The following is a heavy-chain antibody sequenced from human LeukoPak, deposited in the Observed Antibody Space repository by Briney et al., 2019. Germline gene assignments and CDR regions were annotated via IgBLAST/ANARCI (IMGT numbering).Heavy chain of an antibody. CDR2: INSKSRYI. CDR1: GFTFSSYS. J-gene: IGHJ4*02. Sequence: PGGSLRLSCAASGFTFSSYSMNWVRQAPGKGLEWVSPINSKSRYIYYADSLKGRFTISRDNGKNSVYLQMNSLRAEDTAAYFCARADSSSSRLDCWGQGTLVTVSS. V-gene: IGHV3-21*01. D-gene: IGHD6-6*01. CDR3: ARADSSSSRLDC.